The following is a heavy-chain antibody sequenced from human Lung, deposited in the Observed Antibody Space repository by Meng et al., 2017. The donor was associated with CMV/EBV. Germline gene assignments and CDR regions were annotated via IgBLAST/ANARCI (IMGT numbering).Heavy chain of an antibody. D-gene: IGHD3-9*01. J-gene: IGHJ4*02. CDR3: AREAATVSYR. CDR1: GFTFSDYY. Sequence: GGSLRLSCTVSGFTFSDYYMNWIRQAPGKGLQWVSYISSSGRTAHYADSVKGRFTISRDNAKNSLFLQMNSLSAGDTAVYYCAREAATVSYRWGQGTLVTVSS. V-gene: IGHV3-11*01. CDR2: ISSSGRTA.